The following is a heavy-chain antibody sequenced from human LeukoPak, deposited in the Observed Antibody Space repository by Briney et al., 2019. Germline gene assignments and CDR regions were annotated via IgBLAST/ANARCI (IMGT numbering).Heavy chain of an antibody. CDR1: GFTFSSYS. D-gene: IGHD3-3*01. J-gene: IGHJ4*02. CDR3: ARDGRTIFGVVNY. V-gene: IGHV3-48*01. Sequence: GGSLRLSCAASGFTFSSYSMNWVRQAPGKGLEWVSYISSSSSTIYYADSVKGRFTISRDNAKNSLYLQMNSLRAENTAVYYCARDGRTIFGVVNYWGQGTLVTVSS. CDR2: ISSSSSTI.